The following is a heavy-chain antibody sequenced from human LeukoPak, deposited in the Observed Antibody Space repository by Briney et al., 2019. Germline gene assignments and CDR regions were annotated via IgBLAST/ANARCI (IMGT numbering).Heavy chain of an antibody. D-gene: IGHD3-10*01. J-gene: IGHJ4*02. CDR2: INPNSGGT. Sequence: ASVKVSCKSSGYTFTDYYIHWVRQAPGQGLEWMVRINPNSGGTNYAQKFQDRVTMTRDTSISTAYMELSRLRSDDTAVYYCARDIGIWFGELLPHWGQGTLVTVSS. V-gene: IGHV1-2*06. CDR3: ARDIGIWFGELLPH. CDR1: GYTFTDYY.